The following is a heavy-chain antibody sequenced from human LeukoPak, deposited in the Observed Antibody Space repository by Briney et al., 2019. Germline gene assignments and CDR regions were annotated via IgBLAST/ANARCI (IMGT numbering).Heavy chain of an antibody. V-gene: IGHV3-21*01. J-gene: IGHJ4*02. CDR2: ISSGRSFT. CDR3: ARGPSGYHNT. CDR1: GFSFSSYS. D-gene: IGHD5-12*01. Sequence: GGSLRLSCAASGFSFSSYSMNWVRQAPGKGLEWVSSISSGRSFTYYGDSVKGRFSTSRDNAKNSLYLQMNSLRAEDTAVYYCARGPSGYHNTGGQGTLVTVSS.